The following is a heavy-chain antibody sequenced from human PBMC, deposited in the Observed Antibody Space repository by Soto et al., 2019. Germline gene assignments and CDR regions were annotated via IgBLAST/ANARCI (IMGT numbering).Heavy chain of an antibody. V-gene: IGHV4-31*03. Sequence: QVQLQESGPGLVKPSQTLSLTCTVSGGSISSGGYYWSWIRQHPGKGLEWIGYIYYSGSTYYNPSLKSRVTISVDTSKNQFSLKLSCVTAADTAVYYCARDTVGYCSGGSCYPHWGQGTLVTVSS. CDR3: ARDTVGYCSGGSCYPH. CDR1: GGSISSGGYY. CDR2: IYYSGST. J-gene: IGHJ4*02. D-gene: IGHD2-15*01.